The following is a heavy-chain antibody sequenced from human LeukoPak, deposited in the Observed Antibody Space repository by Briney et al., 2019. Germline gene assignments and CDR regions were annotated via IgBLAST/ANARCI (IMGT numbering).Heavy chain of an antibody. D-gene: IGHD2-8*01. CDR2: IIPIITTP. Sequence: GASVKVSCKTSGGISNNYSISWVRQAPGQGLEWMGRIIPIITTPTYGQTFQGRVTLTEDKSTSVTYMDLSRLRSEAPAVYYFATDCVNGVCHVTDDPFETWGQGTMVTVSS. CDR3: ATDCVNGVCHVTDDPFET. CDR1: GGISNNYS. V-gene: IGHV1-69*08. J-gene: IGHJ3*02.